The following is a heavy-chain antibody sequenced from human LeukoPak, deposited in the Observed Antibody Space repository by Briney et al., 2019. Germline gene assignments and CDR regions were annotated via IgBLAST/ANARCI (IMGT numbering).Heavy chain of an antibody. V-gene: IGHV3-30*18. D-gene: IGHD4-17*01. CDR3: AKGVMVGTVTHSIDY. Sequence: GGSLRLSCAASGFTFSSYGMHWVRQAPGKGLEWVAVISYDGSNKYYADSVKGRFTISRDNSKNTLYLQMNSLRAEDTAVYYCAKGVMVGTVTHSIDYWGQGTLVTVSS. CDR1: GFTFSSYG. J-gene: IGHJ4*02. CDR2: ISYDGSNK.